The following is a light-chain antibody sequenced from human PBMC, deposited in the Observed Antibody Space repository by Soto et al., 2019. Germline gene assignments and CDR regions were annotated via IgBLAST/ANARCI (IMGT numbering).Light chain of an antibody. CDR2: RNN. J-gene: IGLJ1*01. Sequence: QSVLTQPPSASGTPGQRVTISCSGSSSNIGSNYVYWYQQLPGTAPKLLIYRNNQRPSGVPDRFSGSKSGTSASLAISGLRSEDEAVYYCAAWDENLSASYVFGTSNIVTVL. CDR1: SSNIGSNY. CDR3: AAWDENLSASYV. V-gene: IGLV1-47*01.